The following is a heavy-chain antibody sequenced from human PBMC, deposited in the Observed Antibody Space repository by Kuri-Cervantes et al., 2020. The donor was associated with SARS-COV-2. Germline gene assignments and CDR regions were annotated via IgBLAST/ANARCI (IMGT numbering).Heavy chain of an antibody. D-gene: IGHD3-9*01. CDR2: IIPIFGTA. CDR3: ARDRGYDILTGYYSFDY. CDR1: GGTFSSYA. V-gene: IGHV1-69*13. J-gene: IGHJ4*02. Sequence: SVKVSCKASGGTFSSYAISWVRQAPGQGPEWMGGIIPIFGTANYAQKFQGRVTITADESTSTAYMELSSLRSEDTAVYYCARDRGYDILTGYYSFDYWGQGTLVTVSS.